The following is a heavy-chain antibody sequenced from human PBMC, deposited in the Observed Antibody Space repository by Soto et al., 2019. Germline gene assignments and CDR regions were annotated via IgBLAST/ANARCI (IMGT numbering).Heavy chain of an antibody. Sequence: PSETLSLTCTVSGGSISRGGYYWSWIRQHPGKGLEWIGYIYYSGSTYYNPSLKSRVTISVDTSKNQFSLKLSSVTAADTAVYYCARGHDSGDYVPIYYFDYWGQGTLVSVSS. CDR3: ARGHDSGDYVPIYYFDY. CDR2: IYYSGST. J-gene: IGHJ4*02. V-gene: IGHV4-31*03. CDR1: GGSISRGGYY. D-gene: IGHD4-17*01.